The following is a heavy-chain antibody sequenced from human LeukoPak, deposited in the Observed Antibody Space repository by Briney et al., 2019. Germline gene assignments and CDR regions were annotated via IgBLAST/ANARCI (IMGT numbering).Heavy chain of an antibody. D-gene: IGHD2-8*01. J-gene: IGHJ4*02. CDR2: MNPNSGNT. V-gene: IGHV1-8*01. CDR3: ARGRFNRYCTKGVGYSY. CDR1: GYTFTSYD. Sequence: GASVKVSCKASGYTFTSYDINWVRQATGQGLEWMGWMNPNSGNTGYAQKFQGIVTMTRNTSISTAYMELSSLRSEDTAVYYCARGRFNRYCTKGVGYSYWGQGTLVTVS.